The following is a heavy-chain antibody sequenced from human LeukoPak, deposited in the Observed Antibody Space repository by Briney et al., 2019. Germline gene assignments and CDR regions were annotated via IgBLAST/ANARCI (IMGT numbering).Heavy chain of an antibody. CDR3: ARTYYYDSSGYSHALKYFQH. V-gene: IGHV3-30*03. J-gene: IGHJ1*01. D-gene: IGHD3-22*01. CDR1: GFTFSSYG. Sequence: GRSLRLSCAASGFTFSSYGMHWVRQAPGKGLEWVAVISYDGSNKYYADSVKGRFTISRDNSKNTLYLQMHSLRAEDAAVYYCARTYYYDSSGYSHALKYFQHWGQGTLVTVSS. CDR2: ISYDGSNK.